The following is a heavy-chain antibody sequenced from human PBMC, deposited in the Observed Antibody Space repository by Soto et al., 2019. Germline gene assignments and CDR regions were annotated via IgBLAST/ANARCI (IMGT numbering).Heavy chain of an antibody. J-gene: IGHJ3*02. CDR3: ARDYDYIWGSYRYIPAFDI. CDR2: ISAYNGNT. D-gene: IGHD3-16*02. V-gene: IGHV1-18*01. CDR1: GYTFTSYG. Sequence: GASVKVSCKASGYTFTSYGISWVRQAPGQGLDWMGWISAYNGNTNYAQKLQGRVTMTTDTSTSIAYMELRSLRSDDTAVYYCARDYDYIWGSYRYIPAFDIWGQGTMVTVSS.